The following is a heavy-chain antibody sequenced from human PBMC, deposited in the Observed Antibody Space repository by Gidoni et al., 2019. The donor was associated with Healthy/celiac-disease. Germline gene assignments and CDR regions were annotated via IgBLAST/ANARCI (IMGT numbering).Heavy chain of an antibody. D-gene: IGHD2-15*01. CDR3: ARGVVVVAATINWFDP. J-gene: IGHJ5*02. CDR1: GFTFSSYS. Sequence: EVQLVESGGGLVKPGGSLRLSCAASGFTFSSYSMNWVRQAPGKGLEWVSSISSSSSYIYYADSVKGRFTISRDNAKNSLYLQMNSLRAEDTAVYYCARGVVVVAATINWFDPWGQGTLVTVSS. CDR2: ISSSSSYI. V-gene: IGHV3-21*01.